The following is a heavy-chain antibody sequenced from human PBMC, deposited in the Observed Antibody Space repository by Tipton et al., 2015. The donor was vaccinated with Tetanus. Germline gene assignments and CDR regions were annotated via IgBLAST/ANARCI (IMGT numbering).Heavy chain of an antibody. CDR2: VYYTGGT. CDR1: GGSITKDY. J-gene: IGHJ4*02. V-gene: IGHV4-59*01. Sequence: TLSLTCNVSGGSITKDYWSWIRQPPGKGLEWIGYVYYTGGTDYNPSLKSRVTISVDTSKSQFSLRLTSVTAADTAVYYCARSKFLWFGESLSGFDSWGQGTLVTVSA. D-gene: IGHD3-10*01. CDR3: ARSKFLWFGESLSGFDS.